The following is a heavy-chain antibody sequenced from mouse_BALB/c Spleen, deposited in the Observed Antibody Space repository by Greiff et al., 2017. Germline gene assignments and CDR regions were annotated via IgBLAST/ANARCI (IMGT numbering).Heavy chain of an antibody. CDR1: GYSITSDYA. Sequence: EVQLQQSGPGLVKPSQSLSLTCTVTGYSITSDYAWNWIRQFPGNKLEWMGYISYSGSTSYNPSLKSRISITRDTSKNQFFLQLNSVTTEDTATYYCATHWDVWYFDVWGAGTTVTVSS. J-gene: IGHJ1*01. V-gene: IGHV3-2*02. CDR3: ATHWDVWYFDV. CDR2: ISYSGST. D-gene: IGHD4-1*01.